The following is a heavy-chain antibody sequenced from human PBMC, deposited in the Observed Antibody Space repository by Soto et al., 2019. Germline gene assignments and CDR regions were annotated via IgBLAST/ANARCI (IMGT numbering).Heavy chain of an antibody. CDR3: AKDSYEAFDI. CDR1: GFTFSSYG. Sequence: QVQLVESGGGVVQPGRSLRLSCAASGFTFSSYGMHWVRQAPGKGLEWVAVISYDGSNKYYADSVKGRFTISRDNSMNTLYLQMNSLRAEDTAVYYCAKDSYEAFDIWGQGTMVTVSS. CDR2: ISYDGSNK. J-gene: IGHJ3*02. V-gene: IGHV3-30*18. D-gene: IGHD3-3*01.